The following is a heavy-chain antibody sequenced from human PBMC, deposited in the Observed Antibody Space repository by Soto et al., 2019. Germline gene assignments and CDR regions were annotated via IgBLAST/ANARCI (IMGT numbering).Heavy chain of an antibody. Sequence: ASVKVSCKASGYTFTSYYMHWVRQAPGQGLEWMGIINPSGGSTSYAQKFQGRVTMTRDTSTSTVYMELNSMRAEDTALYHCERDYKGGGTGPVDYWGQGTLVTVSS. D-gene: IGHD1-20*01. CDR3: ERDYKGGGTGPVDY. V-gene: IGHV1-46*01. J-gene: IGHJ4*02. CDR1: GYTFTSYY. CDR2: INPSGGST.